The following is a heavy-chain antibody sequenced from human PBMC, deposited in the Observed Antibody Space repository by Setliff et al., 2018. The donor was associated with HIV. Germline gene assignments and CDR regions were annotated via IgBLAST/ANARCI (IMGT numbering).Heavy chain of an antibody. D-gene: IGHD3-16*01. CDR3: AKTIGSYGP. CDR2: ISSSGNT. CDR1: GGSISSTSYY. Sequence: NPSETLSLTCTVSGGSISSTSYYWGWIRQPPGTGLEWIGSISSSGNTYYNPSLKSRVTTSVDTPKNQFSLKLNSVTAADTAVYYCAKTIGSYGPWGQGILVTVSS. V-gene: IGHV4-39*01. J-gene: IGHJ5*02.